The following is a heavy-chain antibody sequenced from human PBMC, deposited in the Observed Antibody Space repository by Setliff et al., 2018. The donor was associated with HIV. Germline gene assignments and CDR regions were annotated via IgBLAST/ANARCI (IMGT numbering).Heavy chain of an antibody. CDR3: ARDLIPLQYYFDY. D-gene: IGHD4-4*01. CDR2: INTYSGNT. CDR1: GYTFTSYS. J-gene: IGHJ4*02. V-gene: IGHV1-18*01. Sequence: GASVKVSCKASGYTFTSYSISWVRQAPGQGLEWMGWINTYSGNTNYAQKLQGRVTMTTDTSTSTAYMELRSLRSDDTAVYYCARDLIPLQYYFDYWGQGMLVTVSS.